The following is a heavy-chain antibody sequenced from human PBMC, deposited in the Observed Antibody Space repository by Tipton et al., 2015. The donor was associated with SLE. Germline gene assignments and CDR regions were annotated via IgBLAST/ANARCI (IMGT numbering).Heavy chain of an antibody. CDR1: GGSFSGYY. CDR2: IYDTGST. D-gene: IGHD1/OR15-1a*01. J-gene: IGHJ6*03. V-gene: IGHV4-59*08. Sequence: TLSLTCAVYGGSFSGYYWSWIRQPPGKGLEWIGYIYDTGSTSYNPSLKSRVTISEDTSKQQFSLKLSSLTAADTAVYYCARTIAEQVAGFYYYYYMDVWGKGTTVTVSS. CDR3: ARTIAEQVAGFYYYYYMDV.